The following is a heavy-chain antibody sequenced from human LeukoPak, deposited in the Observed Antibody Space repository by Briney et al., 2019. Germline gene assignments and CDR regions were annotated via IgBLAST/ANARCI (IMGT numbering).Heavy chain of an antibody. CDR1: GGSFSGYY. Sequence: SETLPLTCAVYGGSFSGYYWSWIRQPPGKGLQWIGEINHNGRTDNNPSPTRRGTMSVDTSKNHFSLKLRSGAPADTAGDYYSRVFFDSSGWCFDYWGQGGLGTVSA. J-gene: IGHJ4*02. D-gene: IGHD6-19*01. CDR3: SRVFFDSSGWCFDY. CDR2: INHNGRT. V-gene: IGHV4-34*04.